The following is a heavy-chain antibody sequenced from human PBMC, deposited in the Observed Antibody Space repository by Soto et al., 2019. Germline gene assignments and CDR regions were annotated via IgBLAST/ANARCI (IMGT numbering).Heavy chain of an antibody. CDR1: GVTFSTYW. CDR3: ARGYSQSDY. D-gene: IGHD2-15*01. Sequence: PGGSLRLSCAASGVTFSTYWMDWVRQAPGKGLEWVANIKQDGSEKYYVDSVKGRFTISQDNAKNSLYLQMNSLRAEDTAVYYCARGYSQSDYWGQGTLVTVSS. J-gene: IGHJ4*02. V-gene: IGHV3-7*01. CDR2: IKQDGSEK.